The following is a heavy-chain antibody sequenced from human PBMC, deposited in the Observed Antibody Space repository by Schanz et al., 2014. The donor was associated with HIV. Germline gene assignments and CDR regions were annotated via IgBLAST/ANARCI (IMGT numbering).Heavy chain of an antibody. J-gene: IGHJ4*02. CDR1: GFNFNSYG. D-gene: IGHD2-2*01. CDR2: ISYDGTKK. Sequence: QEQLVESGGGVVQPGRSLRLSCVASGFNFNSYGMHWVRQAPGKGLEWVAVISYDGTKKHYADSVKGRFTISRDNSKNTLYLQMNSLGVEDTAVYFCARDGARTSHWGFWGQGTLVTVSS. CDR3: ARDGARTSHWGF. V-gene: IGHV3-30*03.